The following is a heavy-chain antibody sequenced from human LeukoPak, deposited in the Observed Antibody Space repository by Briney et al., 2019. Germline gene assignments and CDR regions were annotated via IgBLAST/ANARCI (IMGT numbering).Heavy chain of an antibody. CDR1: GGSFNSGRDY. V-gene: IGHV4-39*07. J-gene: IGHJ4*02. Sequence: PSETLSLTCTDSGGSFNSGRDYWGWIRQPPGKDLEWIGTIHNSGSTYYNPSLNSRVTISIDTSKNQFSLKLTSVTAADTAVYYCAREGDDAVDYWGQGTLVTVSS. CDR3: AREGDDAVDY. CDR2: IHNSGST. D-gene: IGHD2-15*01.